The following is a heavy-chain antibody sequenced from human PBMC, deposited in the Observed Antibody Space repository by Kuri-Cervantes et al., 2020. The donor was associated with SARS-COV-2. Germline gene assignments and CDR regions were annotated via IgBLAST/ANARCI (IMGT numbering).Heavy chain of an antibody. D-gene: IGHD6-19*01. Sequence: ASVKVSCKASGYTFTGYGISWVRQAPGQGLEWMGWISAYNGNTNYAQKLQGRVTMTTDTSTSTAYMELRSLRSDDTAVYYCARDFGGPGYLPAVGFDYWGQGTLVTVSS. J-gene: IGHJ4*02. CDR3: ARDFGGPGYLPAVGFDY. CDR2: ISAYNGNT. V-gene: IGHV1-18*01. CDR1: GYTFTGYG.